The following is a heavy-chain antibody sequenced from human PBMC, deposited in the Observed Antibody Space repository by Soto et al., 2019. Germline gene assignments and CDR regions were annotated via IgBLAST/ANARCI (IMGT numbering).Heavy chain of an antibody. Sequence: GGSLRLSCAASGFTFSSYSMNWVRQAPGKGLEWVSSISSSSSYIYYADSVKGRFTISRDNAKNSLYLQMNSLRAEDTAVYYCARVQKWLLLTYYYYGMDVWGQGTTVTVSS. V-gene: IGHV3-21*01. CDR2: ISSSSSYI. J-gene: IGHJ6*02. D-gene: IGHD3-22*01. CDR3: ARVQKWLLLTYYYYGMDV. CDR1: GFTFSSYS.